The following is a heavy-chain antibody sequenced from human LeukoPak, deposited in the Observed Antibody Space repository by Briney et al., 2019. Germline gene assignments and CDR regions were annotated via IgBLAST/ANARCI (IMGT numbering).Heavy chain of an antibody. CDR2: LYYSGST. D-gene: IGHD6-25*01. Sequence: SETLSLTCTVSGGSISSYYWSWIRQPPGKGLEWIGYLYYSGSTNYNPSLKSRVTISVDTSKNQFSLKLSSVTAADTAVYYCARYQSGIAASFDYWGQGTLVTVSS. CDR1: GGSISSYY. CDR3: ARYQSGIAASFDY. V-gene: IGHV4-59*08. J-gene: IGHJ4*02.